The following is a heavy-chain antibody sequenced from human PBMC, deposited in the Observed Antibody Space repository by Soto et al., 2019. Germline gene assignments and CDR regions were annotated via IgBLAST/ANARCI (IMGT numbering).Heavy chain of an antibody. D-gene: IGHD3-10*01. Sequence: QVQLQESGPGLVEPSQTLSLTCTVSGDSISNGYYTWSWIRQPPGKDLEWIGHIYNSVNTYSNPSPKSRVTLSADTSKNQFSLKLSSVTAADTAVYYCARGPSGDKVDYWGQGTLVTVSS. CDR2: IYNSVNT. CDR1: GDSISNGYYT. V-gene: IGHV4-30-4*01. J-gene: IGHJ4*02. CDR3: ARGPSGDKVDY.